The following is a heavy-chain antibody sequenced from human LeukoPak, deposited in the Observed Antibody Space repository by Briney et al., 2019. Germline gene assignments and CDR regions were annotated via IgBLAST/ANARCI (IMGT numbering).Heavy chain of an antibody. J-gene: IGHJ6*03. Sequence: SETLSLTCAVYGGSFSGYYWSWIRQPPGKGLEWIGEINHSGSTNYNPSLKSRVTISVDTSKNQFSLKLSSVTAADTAVYYCARLSPDVRDYHIVPYYYYMDVWGKGTTVTISS. V-gene: IGHV4-34*01. CDR2: INHSGST. CDR1: GGSFSGYY. D-gene: IGHD4/OR15-4a*01. CDR3: ARLSPDVRDYHIVPYYYYMDV.